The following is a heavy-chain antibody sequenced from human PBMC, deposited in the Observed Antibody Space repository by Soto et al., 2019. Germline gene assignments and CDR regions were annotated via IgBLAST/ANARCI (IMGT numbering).Heavy chain of an antibody. D-gene: IGHD4-4*01. CDR2: IYWDDDK. Sequence: SGPTLVNPTQTLTLTCTFSGFSLSTSGVGVGWIRQPPGKALEWLALIYWDDDKRYSPSLKSRLTITKDTSKNQVVLTMTNMDPVDTATYYRAHTKHRPYSNYASRFDYWGQGTLVTVSS. J-gene: IGHJ4*02. CDR3: AHTKHRPYSNYASRFDY. CDR1: GFSLSTSGVG. V-gene: IGHV2-5*02.